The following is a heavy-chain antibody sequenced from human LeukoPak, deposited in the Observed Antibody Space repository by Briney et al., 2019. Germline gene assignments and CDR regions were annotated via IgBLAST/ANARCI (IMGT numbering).Heavy chain of an antibody. CDR3: ARAPRRDGYNYFDY. CDR2: INPNSGGT. J-gene: IGHJ4*02. Sequence: ASVKVSCKASGYTFTSYYMHWVRQAPGQGLEWMGWINPNSGGTNYAQKFQGRVTMTRDTSISTAYMELSRLRSDDTAVYYCARAPRRDGYNYFDYWGQGTLVTVSS. CDR1: GYTFTSYY. D-gene: IGHD5-24*01. V-gene: IGHV1-2*02.